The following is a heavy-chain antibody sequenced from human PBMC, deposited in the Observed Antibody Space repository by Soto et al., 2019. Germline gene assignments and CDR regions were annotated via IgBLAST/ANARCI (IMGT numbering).Heavy chain of an antibody. D-gene: IGHD3-10*01. J-gene: IGHJ4*02. V-gene: IGHV3-30*18. CDR1: GFTFSSYA. Sequence: GGSLRLSCAASGFTFSSYAMHWVRQAPGKGLEWVAVISYDGGNTYYADSVKGRFTISRDNSKNTLYLQMSSLRAEDTAVYYCAKGLNRALLWFGDYWGQGTLVTVSS. CDR2: ISYDGGNT. CDR3: AKGLNRALLWFGDY.